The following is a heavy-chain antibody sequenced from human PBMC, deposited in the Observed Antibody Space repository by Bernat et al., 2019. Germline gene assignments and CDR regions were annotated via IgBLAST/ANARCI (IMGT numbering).Heavy chain of an antibody. D-gene: IGHD3-3*01. J-gene: IGHJ6*02. Sequence: QVQLVESGGGVVQPGMSLRLSCAASGFTFSSYGMHWVRQAPGKGLEWVAVISYDGSNKYYADSVKGRFTISRDNSKNTLYLQMNSLRAEDTAVYYCAKDDYDFWSGYSYYYYYYGMDVWGQGTTVTVSS. CDR3: AKDDYDFWSGYSYYYYYYGMDV. CDR1: GFTFSSYG. CDR2: ISYDGSNK. V-gene: IGHV3-30*18.